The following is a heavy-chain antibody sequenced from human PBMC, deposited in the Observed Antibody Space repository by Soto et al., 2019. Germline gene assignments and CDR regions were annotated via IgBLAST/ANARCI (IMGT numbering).Heavy chain of an antibody. CDR3: AIPDNPKIDPGRDFFDY. V-gene: IGHV1-69*02. CDR1: GGTFSTST. D-gene: IGHD1-26*01. J-gene: IGHJ4*02. CDR2: ILPVLGIA. Sequence: QVHLVQSGAEVKEPGSSVKVSCKVSGGTFSTSTITWLRQAPGQGPEWMGRILPVLGIANYAQKFQGRLTITADXXXNXTYMELSSLRSEDTAVFYCAIPDNPKIDPGRDFFDYWGQGTLVTVSS.